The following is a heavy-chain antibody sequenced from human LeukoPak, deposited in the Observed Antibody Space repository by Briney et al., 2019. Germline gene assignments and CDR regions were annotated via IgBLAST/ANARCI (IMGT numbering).Heavy chain of an antibody. CDR2: IYYSGST. Sequence: PSQTLSLTCTVSGGSISIGGYYWSWIRQHPGKGLEWIGYIYYSGSTYYNPSLKSRVTISVDTSKNQFSLKLSSVTAADTAVYYCARALIPAAPIDYWGQGTLVTVSS. CDR1: GGSISIGGYY. V-gene: IGHV4-31*03. CDR3: ARALIPAAPIDY. J-gene: IGHJ4*02. D-gene: IGHD2-2*01.